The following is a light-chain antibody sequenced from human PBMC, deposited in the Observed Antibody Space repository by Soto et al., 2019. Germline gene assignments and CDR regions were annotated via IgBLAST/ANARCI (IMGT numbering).Light chain of an antibody. CDR1: SSNIGAGYD. CDR2: GNS. J-gene: IGLJ2*01. V-gene: IGLV1-40*01. CDR3: QSYASGRGGLV. Sequence: QSVLTQPPSVSGAPGQRVTISCTGSSSNIGAGYDVHWYQQLPGTAPKLLIYGNSNRPSGVPDRFSGSKSGTSASLAITGLRAEDGAVYSCQSYASGRGGLVFGGGPQLPF.